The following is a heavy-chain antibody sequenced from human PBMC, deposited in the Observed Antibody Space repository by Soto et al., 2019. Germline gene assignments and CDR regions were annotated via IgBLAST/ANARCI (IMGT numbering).Heavy chain of an antibody. V-gene: IGHV4-30-4*01. CDR3: VRSRQMESGNDYGLDV. D-gene: IGHD1-1*01. CDR2: YHSGGST. CDR1: GVSLNTADTW. Sequence: QVQLQESGSGLVKPSQSLSLTCTVSGVSLNTADTWWSWIRQSPGKGLEFIGYYHSGGSTYYDAFLRSRVIISADTSTSQFSLKLSSVTVADTAVYFCVRSRQMESGNDYGLDVWGQGTTVTVSS. J-gene: IGHJ6*02.